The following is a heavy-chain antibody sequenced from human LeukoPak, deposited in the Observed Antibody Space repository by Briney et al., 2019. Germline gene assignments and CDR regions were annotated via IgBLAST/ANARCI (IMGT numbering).Heavy chain of an antibody. V-gene: IGHV1-69*13. CDR2: IIPIFGTA. Sequence: ASVKVSCKASGGTFSSYAISWVRQAPGQGLEWMGGIIPIFGTANYAQKFQGRVTITADESTSTAYMELSSLRSEDTAVYYCARFALTEHYFDYWGLGTLVTVSS. D-gene: IGHD1-26*01. CDR3: ARFALTEHYFDY. J-gene: IGHJ4*02. CDR1: GGTFSSYA.